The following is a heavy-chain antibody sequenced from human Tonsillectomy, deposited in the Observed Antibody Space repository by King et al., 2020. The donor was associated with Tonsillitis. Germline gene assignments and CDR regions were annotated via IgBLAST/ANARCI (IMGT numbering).Heavy chain of an antibody. D-gene: IGHD5-12*01. CDR3: ARLRGGYDFDY. Sequence: VQLVESGGGLVQPGGSLRLSCAASGFTFSSYWMSWVRQAPGKGLEWVANINQDGSEKDYVDSVKGRFTISRDNAKNSLYLQMNSLRAEDTAVYYCARLRGGYDFDYWGQGPLVTVSS. V-gene: IGHV3-7*03. J-gene: IGHJ4*02. CDR2: INQDGSEK. CDR1: GFTFSSYW.